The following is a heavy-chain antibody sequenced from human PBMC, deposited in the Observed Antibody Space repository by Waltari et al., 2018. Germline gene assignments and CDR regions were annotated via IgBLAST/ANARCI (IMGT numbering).Heavy chain of an antibody. Sequence: QVQLVQSGAEVKKPGASVKVSCKASGYTFTSYGISWVRQAPGQGLEWMGWISAYNGNTNYAQKLQGRVTMTTDTSTSTAYMELRSLRSDDTAVYYCARSVRAGTTVGPNWFDPWGQGTLVTVSS. CDR1: GYTFTSYG. CDR3: ARSVRAGTTVGPNWFDP. D-gene: IGHD1-7*01. V-gene: IGHV1-18*01. CDR2: ISAYNGNT. J-gene: IGHJ5*02.